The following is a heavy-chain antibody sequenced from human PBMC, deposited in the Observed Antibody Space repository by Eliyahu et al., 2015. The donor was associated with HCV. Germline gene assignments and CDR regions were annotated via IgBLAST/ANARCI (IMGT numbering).Heavy chain of an antibody. CDR1: GGSISSSAHY. V-gene: IGHV4-39*01. Sequence: QLQLQESGPGLVRPSETLSLTCTVSGGSISSSAHYWGWIRQSPGEGLEWIATIYFSGTTYYRPSLRSRVTISIDTSRNQFSLEMKSVTAADTAVYYCATPTDVGQFSYAMDVWGQGTTVIVSS. CDR3: ATPTDVGQFSYAMDV. CDR2: IYFSGTT. D-gene: IGHD5-24*01. J-gene: IGHJ6*02.